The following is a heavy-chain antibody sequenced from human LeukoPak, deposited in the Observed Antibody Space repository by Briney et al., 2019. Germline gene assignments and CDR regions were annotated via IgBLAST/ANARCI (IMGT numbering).Heavy chain of an antibody. CDR3: ARDEWGDAFDI. D-gene: IGHD1-26*01. J-gene: IGHJ3*02. CDR1: GFTFSSCS. Sequence: PGGSLRLSCAASGFTFSSCSMNWVRQAPGKGLEWASSISSSSSYIHSADSVRGRFTISRDNAKNSLFLQMISLRAEDTAVYYCARDEWGDAFDIWGQGTMVTVFS. V-gene: IGHV3-21*01. CDR2: ISSSSSYI.